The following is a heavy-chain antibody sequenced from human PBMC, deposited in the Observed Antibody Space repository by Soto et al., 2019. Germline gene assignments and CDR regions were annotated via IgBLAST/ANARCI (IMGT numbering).Heavy chain of an antibody. D-gene: IGHD2-8*01. CDR2: IGGSSGHI. J-gene: IGHJ4*02. CDR1: GFTFSSYS. Sequence: EVQLVESGGGLVKPGGSLRLSCAASGFTFSSYSMVWVRQAPEKGLEWVSSIGGSSGHIYYADSLKGRFTISRDNAKNSLYLQMNRLRVDDTAVYYCATTNGAYSNYFDYWGQGTLVTVSS. CDR3: ATTNGAYSNYFDY. V-gene: IGHV3-21*01.